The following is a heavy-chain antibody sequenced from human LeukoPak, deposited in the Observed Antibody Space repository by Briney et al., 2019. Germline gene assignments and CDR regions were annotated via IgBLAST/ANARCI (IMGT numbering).Heavy chain of an antibody. CDR3: AKDQGIWFGELLRGALDY. CDR1: GFTFSNYG. D-gene: IGHD3-10*01. V-gene: IGHV3-30*18. Sequence: GRSLRLSCAASGFTFSNYGMYWVRQAPGKGLEWVAVISYDGSNKYYAESVKGRFTISRDNSKNTLYLQMNSLRAEDTAVYYCAKDQGIWFGELLRGALDYWGQGTLVTVSS. J-gene: IGHJ4*02. CDR2: ISYDGSNK.